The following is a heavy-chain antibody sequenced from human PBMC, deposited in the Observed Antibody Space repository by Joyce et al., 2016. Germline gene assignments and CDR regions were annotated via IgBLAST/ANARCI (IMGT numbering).Heavy chain of an antibody. CDR3: ATRTRNYGYVNY. CDR1: GDSISSGAYY. D-gene: IGHD4-17*01. V-gene: IGHV4-39*01. CDR2: ISHSGSV. J-gene: IGHJ4*02. Sequence: QLQLQESGPGVVKPSETLSLTCTVSGDSISSGAYYWGWIRQSPGKGLDWIGSISHSGSVYYNPSLNSRVNISADTSKTQFYLQMRSVSAADTAVYYCATRTRNYGYVNYWGQGMLVTVSS.